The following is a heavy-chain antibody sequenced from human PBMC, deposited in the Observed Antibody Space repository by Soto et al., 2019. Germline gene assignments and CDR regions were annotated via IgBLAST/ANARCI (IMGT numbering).Heavy chain of an antibody. J-gene: IGHJ3*02. V-gene: IGHV4-30-4*01. D-gene: IGHD3-16*01. CDR2: IYNSGRT. CDR3: ARDLGARSGALDI. CDR1: GGSISSDDYY. Sequence: PSETLSLTCTVSGGSISSDDYYWSWIRQPPGKGLEWIGYIYNSGRTSYNPSLESRFTISLDTSKNQLSLRLRSVTAADTAVYFCARDLGARSGALDIWGQGTKVTVSS.